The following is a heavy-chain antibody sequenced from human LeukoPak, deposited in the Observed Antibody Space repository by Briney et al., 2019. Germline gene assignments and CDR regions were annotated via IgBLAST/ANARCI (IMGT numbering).Heavy chain of an antibody. CDR3: ARELSGVNPPDY. CDR2: IYHSGST. Sequence: SETLSLTCTVSGYSISSGYYWGWIRQPPGKGLEWIGSIYHSGSTYYNPSLKSRVTISVDTSKDQFSLKLSSVTAADTAVYYCARELSGVNPPDYWGQGTLVTVSS. V-gene: IGHV4-38-2*02. J-gene: IGHJ4*02. D-gene: IGHD3-16*02. CDR1: GYSISSGYY.